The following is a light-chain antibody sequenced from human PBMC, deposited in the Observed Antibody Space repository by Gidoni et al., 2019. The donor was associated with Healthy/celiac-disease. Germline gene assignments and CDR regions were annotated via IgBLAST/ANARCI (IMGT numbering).Light chain of an antibody. CDR1: SSDVGGYNY. V-gene: IGLV2-14*01. CDR3: SSYTSSSTWV. J-gene: IGLJ3*02. Sequence: QSALTPPSPVPGSPGQSITISCTGTSSDVGGYNYVSWYQQHPGKAPKLMIYDVSNRPSGVSNRFSGSKSGNTASLTISGLQAEDEADYYCSSYTSSSTWVFGGGTKLTVL. CDR2: DVS.